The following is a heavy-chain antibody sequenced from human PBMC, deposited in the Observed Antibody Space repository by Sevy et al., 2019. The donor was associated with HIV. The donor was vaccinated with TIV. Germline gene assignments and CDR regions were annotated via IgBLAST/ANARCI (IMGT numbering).Heavy chain of an antibody. V-gene: IGHV1-2*06. Sequence: ASVKVSCKASGYTFTGYYMHWVRQAPGQGLEWMGRINPNSGGTNYAQKFQGRVTMTRDTSISTAYMELSRLRSDDTAVYYGARMLTRYYGSGSQGGGGDYWGQGTLVTVSS. D-gene: IGHD3-10*01. CDR1: GYTFTGYY. CDR2: INPNSGGT. CDR3: ARMLTRYYGSGSQGGGGDY. J-gene: IGHJ4*02.